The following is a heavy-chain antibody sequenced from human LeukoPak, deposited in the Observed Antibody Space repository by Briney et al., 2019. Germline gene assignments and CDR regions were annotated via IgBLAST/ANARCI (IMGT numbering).Heavy chain of an antibody. D-gene: IGHD3-10*01. CDR1: GFTFSSYS. J-gene: IGHJ6*02. V-gene: IGHV3-21*04. CDR3: AREVEIGDYYYGMDV. CDR2: ITTSSSYI. Sequence: PGGSLRLSCAASGFTFSSYSMDWVRQAPGKGLEWVSSITTSSSYIYYADSVKGRFTISRDNAKNSLYLQMNSLRADDTAVYYSAREVEIGDYYYGMDVWGQGTTVTVSS.